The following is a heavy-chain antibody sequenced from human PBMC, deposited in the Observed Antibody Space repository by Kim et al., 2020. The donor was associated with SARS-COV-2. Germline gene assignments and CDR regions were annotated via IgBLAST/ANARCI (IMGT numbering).Heavy chain of an antibody. CDR2: ISGSGGST. CDR1: GFTFSSYA. CDR3: AKVSLWFGEGWYYYGMDV. J-gene: IGHJ6*02. Sequence: GGSLRLSCAASGFTFSSYAMSWVRQAPGKGLEWVSAISGSGGSTYYADSVKGRFTISRDNSKNTLYLQMNSLRAEDTAVYYCAKVSLWFGEGWYYYGMDVWGQGTTVTVSS. D-gene: IGHD3-10*01. V-gene: IGHV3-23*01.